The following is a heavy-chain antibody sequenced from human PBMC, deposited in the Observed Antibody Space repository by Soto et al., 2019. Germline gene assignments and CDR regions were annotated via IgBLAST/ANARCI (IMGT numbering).Heavy chain of an antibody. CDR2: IYHSGST. Sequence: SETLSLTCTVSGGSISSGGYYWSWIRQHPGKGLEWIGYIYHSGSTHYIPSLKSRVTISVDTSKNHFSLKLSSVTAADTAVYYCARTSSSSDAFDVWGQGAMVTVSS. D-gene: IGHD6-6*01. V-gene: IGHV4-31*03. J-gene: IGHJ3*01. CDR1: GGSISSGGYY. CDR3: ARTSSSSDAFDV.